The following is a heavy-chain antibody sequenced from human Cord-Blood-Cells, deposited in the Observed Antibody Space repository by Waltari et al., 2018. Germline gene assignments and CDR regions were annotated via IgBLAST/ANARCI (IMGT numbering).Heavy chain of an antibody. CDR1: GGTFSSYA. Sequence: QVQLVQPGAEVKKPGSSVKVSCKASGGTFSSYAISWVRQAPGQGLEWMGGIIPIFGTANYAQKFQGRVTITADESTSTAYMELSSLRSEDTAMYYCARGPAYSSSWYWYFDLWGRGTLVTVSS. V-gene: IGHV1-69*01. CDR3: ARGPAYSSSWYWYFDL. D-gene: IGHD6-13*01. J-gene: IGHJ2*01. CDR2: IIPIFGTA.